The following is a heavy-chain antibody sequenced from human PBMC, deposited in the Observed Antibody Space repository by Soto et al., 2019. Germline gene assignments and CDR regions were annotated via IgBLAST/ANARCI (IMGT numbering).Heavy chain of an antibody. Sequence: TPSLTCTVSGGSINSYYWSWIRQPPGKGLEWIGYIYYSGSTNYNPSLKSRVTISVDTSKNQFSLKLSSVTAADTAVYYCARVWGGAFDIWGQGTMVTVSS. CDR2: IYYSGST. CDR1: GGSINSYY. J-gene: IGHJ3*02. CDR3: ARVWGGAFDI. V-gene: IGHV4-59*01. D-gene: IGHD3-10*01.